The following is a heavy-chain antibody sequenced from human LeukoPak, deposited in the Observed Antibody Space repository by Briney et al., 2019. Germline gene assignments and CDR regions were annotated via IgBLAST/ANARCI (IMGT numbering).Heavy chain of an antibody. CDR1: GFTFSSYS. CDR2: ISSSSSYI. D-gene: IGHD5-12*01. V-gene: IGHV3-21*01. CDR3: ARDRRIVATPYDY. Sequence: RSLRLSCAASGFTFSSYSMNWVRQAPGKGLEWVSSISSSSSYIYYADSVKGRFTISRDNAKNSLYLQMNSLRAEDTAVYYCARDRRIVATPYDYWGQGTLVTVSS. J-gene: IGHJ4*02.